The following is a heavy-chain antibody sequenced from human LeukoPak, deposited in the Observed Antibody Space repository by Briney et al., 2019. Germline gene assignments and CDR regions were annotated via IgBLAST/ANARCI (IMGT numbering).Heavy chain of an antibody. J-gene: IGHJ4*02. CDR2: ISGTGSTI. CDR1: GFTFTSYS. D-gene: IGHD1-26*01. CDR3: ATGGSYSFY. Sequence: PGGSLRLSCAASGFTFTSYSMNWVRQAPGKGLEWVSYISGTGSTIYYADSVKGRFTISRDNAKNSLYLQMNSLRAEDTAIYYCATGGSYSFYWGQGTLVTVSS. V-gene: IGHV3-48*01.